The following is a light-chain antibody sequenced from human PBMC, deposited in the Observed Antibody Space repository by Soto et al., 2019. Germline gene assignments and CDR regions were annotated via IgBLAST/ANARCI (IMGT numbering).Light chain of an antibody. CDR1: SXXXXXXX. V-gene: IGLV1-51*01. CDR2: DNL. CDR3: GAWDSALSVVL. J-gene: IGLJ2*01. Sequence: QSVLTXXXXVXAAPGQXXXXXXSGXSXXXXXXXXSWYQQXPXTAPXXLIFDNLMRPSGIPDRFSGSKSGTSATLDITGLXTGDEADYYCGAWDSALSVVLFGGGTKLTVL.